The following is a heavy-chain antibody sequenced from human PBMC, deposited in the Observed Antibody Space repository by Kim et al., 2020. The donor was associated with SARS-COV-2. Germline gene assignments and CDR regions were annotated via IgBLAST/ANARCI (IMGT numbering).Heavy chain of an antibody. CDR2: IYPRDSDS. V-gene: IGHV5-51*01. J-gene: IGHJ4*02. CDR3: ARLYTSGSSSQRFDY. CDR1: GYSFSNYW. Sequence: GESLKISCKGSGYSFSNYWIGWVRQMPGKGLEWMGLIYPRDSDSTYSPSFQGQVTISADKSITTAYLQWSSLKASDTAMYYCARLYTSGSSSQRFDYWGQ. D-gene: IGHD3-22*01.